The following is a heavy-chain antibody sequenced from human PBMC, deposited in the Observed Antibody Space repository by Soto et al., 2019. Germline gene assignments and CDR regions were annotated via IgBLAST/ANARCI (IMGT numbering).Heavy chain of an antibody. Sequence: PSETLSLPCPVSGCSISSSSYYWGWIRQPPGKGLEWIGSIYYSGSTYYNPSLKSRVTISVDTSKNQFSLKLSSVTAADTAVYYCARARGVEWFEPWGQGTLVTVSS. CDR3: ARARGVEWFEP. CDR1: GCSISSSSYY. CDR2: IYYSGST. J-gene: IGHJ5*02. D-gene: IGHD3-10*01. V-gene: IGHV4-39*01.